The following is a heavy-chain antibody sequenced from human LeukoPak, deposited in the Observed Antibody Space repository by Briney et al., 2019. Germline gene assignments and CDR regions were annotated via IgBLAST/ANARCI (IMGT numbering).Heavy chain of an antibody. V-gene: IGHV3-30*09. CDR1: GFTFSTST. CDR2: ISYDGSNK. D-gene: IGHD3-22*01. Sequence: GGSLRLSCAVSGFTFSTSTMHWVRQAPGKGLEWVAVISYDGSNKFYADSVKGRFAISRDNSKNTLYLQMNSLRGYDSAVYYCARPLSNGYFHDSGGYYPYAMDVWGQGTTVTVSS. J-gene: IGHJ6*02. CDR3: ARPLSNGYFHDSGGYYPYAMDV.